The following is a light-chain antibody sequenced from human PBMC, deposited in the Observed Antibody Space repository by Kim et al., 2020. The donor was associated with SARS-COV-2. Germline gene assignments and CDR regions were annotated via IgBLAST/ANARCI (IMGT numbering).Light chain of an antibody. Sequence: AVIGERVTIPCRASQSISTWLAWFQQKPGKAPNLLIYNASNLPTGVPSRFSASGSGTEFTLTISSLQPDDFATYYCQQYNAYPLTFGGGTKVDIK. J-gene: IGKJ4*01. V-gene: IGKV1-5*03. CDR2: NAS. CDR3: QQYNAYPLT. CDR1: QSISTW.